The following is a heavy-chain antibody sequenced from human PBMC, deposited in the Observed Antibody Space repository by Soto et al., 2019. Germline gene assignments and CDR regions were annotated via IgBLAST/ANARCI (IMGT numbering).Heavy chain of an antibody. CDR1: GFTFSSYA. V-gene: IGHV3-30-3*01. D-gene: IGHD2-2*01. CDR2: ISYDGSNK. CDR3: ARARPAAIVDY. Sequence: QVQLVESGGGVVQPGRSLRLSCAASGFTFSSYAMHWVRQAPGKGLEWVAVISYDGSNKYYSDSVKGRFTISRDNYKNTLYLQMNSLRAEDTAVYYCARARPAAIVDYWGQGTLVTVSS. J-gene: IGHJ4*02.